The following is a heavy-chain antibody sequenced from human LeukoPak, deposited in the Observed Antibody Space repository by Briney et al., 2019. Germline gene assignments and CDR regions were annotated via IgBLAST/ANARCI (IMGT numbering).Heavy chain of an antibody. CDR2: ISSSSSYI. CDR1: GFTFSSYS. CDR3: ARDVQGLAKNYFDY. Sequence: PGGSLRLSCAASGFTFSSYSMNWVRQAPGKGLEWVSSISSSSSYIYYADSVKGRFTISRDNAKNSLYLQMNSLRAEDTAVYYCARDVQGLAKNYFDYWGQGTLVTVSS. J-gene: IGHJ4*02. V-gene: IGHV3-21*01. D-gene: IGHD6-19*01.